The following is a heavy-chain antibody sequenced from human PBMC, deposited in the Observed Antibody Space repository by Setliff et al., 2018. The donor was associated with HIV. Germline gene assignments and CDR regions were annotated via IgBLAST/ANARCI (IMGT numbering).Heavy chain of an antibody. CDR1: GDSITGHY. Sequence: PSETLSLTCTVSGDSITGHYWNWIRQPPGKGMEWIGYIFSTGSTNDNPYLKSRVTIAVDTSKKQFFLKLSTVTAADTAVYYCVTGPGGPVGRDPPIGYWGQGTLVTVSS. CDR2: IFSTGST. CDR3: VTGPGGPVGRDPPIGY. D-gene: IGHD3-16*01. V-gene: IGHV4-59*11. J-gene: IGHJ4*02.